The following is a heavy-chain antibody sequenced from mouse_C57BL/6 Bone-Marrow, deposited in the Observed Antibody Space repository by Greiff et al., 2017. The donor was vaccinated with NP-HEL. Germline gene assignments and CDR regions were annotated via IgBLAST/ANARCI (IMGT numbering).Heavy chain of an antibody. J-gene: IGHJ2*01. CDR2: IYPGDGDT. CDR1: GYAFSSSW. CDR3: AKEGGRQLRARWSLDY. D-gene: IGHD3-2*02. V-gene: IGHV1-82*01. Sequence: QVQLQQSGPELVKPGASVKISCKASGYAFSSSWMNWVKQRPGKGLEWIGRIYPGDGDTNYNGKFKGKNTLTADKTSSTAYMQLSSLTTEDSAVYFCAKEGGRQLRARWSLDYWGQGTTVTVSS.